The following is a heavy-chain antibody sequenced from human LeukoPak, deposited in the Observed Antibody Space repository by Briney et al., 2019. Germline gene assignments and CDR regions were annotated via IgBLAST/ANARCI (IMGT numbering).Heavy chain of an antibody. D-gene: IGHD1-26*01. V-gene: IGHV4-59*01. J-gene: IGHJ6*02. CDR3: ARDGKISPYSGMDV. CDR1: GGSISYYY. Sequence: SETLSLTCTVSGGSISYYYWCWIRHPPWKGLEWIGYIYYSGSTDYNPSLQSRVTISIDTSKNQFSLKLTSVTAADTAVYYCARDGKISPYSGMDVWGQGTTVTVSS. CDR2: IYYSGST.